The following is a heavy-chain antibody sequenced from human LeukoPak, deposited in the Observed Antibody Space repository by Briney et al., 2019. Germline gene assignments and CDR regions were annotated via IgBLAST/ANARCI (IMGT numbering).Heavy chain of an antibody. D-gene: IGHD3-9*01. V-gene: IGHV4-59*08. Sequence: SETLSLTCTVSGGSISSYYWSWIRQPPGKGLEWIGDIYYSGSTNYNPSLKSRVTISVDTSKNQFSLKLSSVTAADTAVHYCARHQAVRYFDWLLHDAFDIWGQGTMVTVSS. CDR1: GGSISSYY. J-gene: IGHJ3*02. CDR2: IYYSGST. CDR3: ARHQAVRYFDWLLHDAFDI.